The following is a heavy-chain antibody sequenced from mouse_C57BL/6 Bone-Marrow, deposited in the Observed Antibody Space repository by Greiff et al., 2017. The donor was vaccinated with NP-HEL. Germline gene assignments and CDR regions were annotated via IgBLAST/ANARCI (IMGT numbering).Heavy chain of an antibody. CDR3: ARDGYYRYFDV. D-gene: IGHD2-3*01. J-gene: IGHJ1*03. Sequence: QVQLQQSGPELVKPGASVKISCKASGYTFTDYYINWVKQRPGQGLEWIGWLFPGSGSNYYNEKFKGKATLTVAKSSSTAYMLLISLPSADSAVYFCARDGYYRYFDVWGTGTTVTVSS. V-gene: IGHV1-75*01. CDR2: LFPGSGSN. CDR1: GYTFTDYY.